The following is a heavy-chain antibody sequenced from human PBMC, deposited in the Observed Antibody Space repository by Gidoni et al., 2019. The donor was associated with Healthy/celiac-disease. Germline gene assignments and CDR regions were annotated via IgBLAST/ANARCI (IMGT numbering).Heavy chain of an antibody. CDR2: INPNSGGT. J-gene: IGHJ3*02. CDR1: GYTFTGYY. D-gene: IGHD3-10*01. Sequence: QVPLVQSGAEVQKPGASVKVSCKASGYTFTGYYMHWVRQAPGQGLEWMGWINPNSGGTNYAQKFQGRVTMTRDTSISTAYMELSRLRSDDTAVYYCARGTEGVHLEDAFDIWGQGTMVTVSS. V-gene: IGHV1-2*02. CDR3: ARGTEGVHLEDAFDI.